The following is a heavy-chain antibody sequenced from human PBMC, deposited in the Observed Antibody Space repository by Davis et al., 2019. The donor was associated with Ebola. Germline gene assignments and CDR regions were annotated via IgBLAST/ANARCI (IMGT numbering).Heavy chain of an antibody. CDR2: VSYDGRHK. V-gene: IGHV3-30*03. CDR3: ARHTSLGY. D-gene: IGHD3-16*01. Sequence: GGSLRLSCTASGFTFDDYAMHWVRQAPGKGLQWVAVVSYDGRHKYYADSVEGRFTISRDNSKNTLYLQMNSLTSEDTAVYYCARHTSLGYWGQGTLVTVSS. J-gene: IGHJ4*02. CDR1: GFTFDDYA.